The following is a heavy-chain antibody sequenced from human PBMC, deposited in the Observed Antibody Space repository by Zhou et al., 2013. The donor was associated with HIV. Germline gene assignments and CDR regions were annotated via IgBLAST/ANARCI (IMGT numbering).Heavy chain of an antibody. Sequence: QVQLVQSGAEVKKPGSSVKVSCKASGGTFSSYAISWVRQAPGQGLEWMGGIIPIFGTANYAQKFQGRVTITTDESTSTAYMELSSLRSEDTAVYYCASTRGVVPAPKSGYYFDYWGQGTLVTVSS. D-gene: IGHD2-2*01. V-gene: IGHV1-69*05. J-gene: IGHJ4*02. CDR3: ASTRGVVPAPKSGYYFDY. CDR1: GGTFSSYA. CDR2: IIPIFGTA.